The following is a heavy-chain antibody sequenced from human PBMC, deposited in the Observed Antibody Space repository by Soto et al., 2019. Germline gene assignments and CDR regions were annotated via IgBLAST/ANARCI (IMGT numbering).Heavy chain of an antibody. CDR3: ARGVTLLRYFDWLPYFDY. J-gene: IGHJ4*02. D-gene: IGHD3-9*01. Sequence: PSETLSLTCAVSGGSISSSNWWSWVRQPPGKGLEWIGEIYHSGSTNYNPSLKSRVTISVDKSKNQFSLKLSSVTAADTAVYYCARGVTLLRYFDWLPYFDYWGQGTLVTVSS. CDR2: IYHSGST. V-gene: IGHV4-4*02. CDR1: GGSISSSNW.